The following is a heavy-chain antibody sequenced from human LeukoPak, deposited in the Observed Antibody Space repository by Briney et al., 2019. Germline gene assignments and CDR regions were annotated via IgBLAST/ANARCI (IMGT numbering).Heavy chain of an antibody. Sequence: GGSLRLSCAASGFTFSSYSMNWVRQAPGKGLEWVSSISSSSSYIYYADPVKGRFTISRDNAKNSLYLQMNSLRVEDTAVYYCARCTTGRTFGSLREIKRSREIDYWGQGTLVTVSS. CDR1: GFTFSSYS. CDR2: ISSSSSYI. J-gene: IGHJ4*02. D-gene: IGHD1-1*01. V-gene: IGHV3-21*01. CDR3: ARCTTGRTFGSLREIKRSREIDY.